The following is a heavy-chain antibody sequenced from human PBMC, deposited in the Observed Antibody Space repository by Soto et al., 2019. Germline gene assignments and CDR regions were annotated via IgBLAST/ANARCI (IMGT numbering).Heavy chain of an antibody. J-gene: IGHJ4*02. Sequence: QVQLVQSGAEVKKPGSSVKVSCKASGGIFSTYAISWLRQAPGQGLEWMGGIIPLFGTPNYAQRFQARVTITADESTSTAYKNPSSLRYEQTAVYYCARDRDDYGSGNYYSRIDFWGQGTMVTVSS. CDR3: ARDRDDYGSGNYYSRIDF. CDR1: GGIFSTYA. CDR2: IIPLFGTP. V-gene: IGHV1-69*01. D-gene: IGHD3-10*01.